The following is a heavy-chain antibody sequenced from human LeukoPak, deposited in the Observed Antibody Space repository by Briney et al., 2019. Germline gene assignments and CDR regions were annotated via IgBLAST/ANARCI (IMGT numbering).Heavy chain of an antibody. CDR3: ARHRGGGSYYYHYGMDV. CDR2: IYYSGST. V-gene: IGHV4-59*08. CDR1: GGSISSYY. D-gene: IGHD1-26*01. Sequence: PSETLSLTCTVSGGSISSYYWSWIRQPPGKGLEWIGYIYYSGSTNYNPSLKSRVTISVDTSKNQFSLKLSSVTAADTAVYYCARHRGGGSYYYHYGMDVWGQGTTVTVSS. J-gene: IGHJ6*02.